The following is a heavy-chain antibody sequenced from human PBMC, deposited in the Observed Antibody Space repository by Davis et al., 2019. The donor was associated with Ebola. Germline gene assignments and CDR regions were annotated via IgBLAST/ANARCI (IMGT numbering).Heavy chain of an antibody. CDR3: ARGTRVIGSTRGATDY. Sequence: AASVKVSCKASGYTFTDYYMQWVRQAPGQGLEWMGWNNPNSGVTNYSQKFQDWVTMTRDTSINTAYMELSRLRSDDTAVFYCARGTRVIGSTRGATDYWGQGTLVTVSS. D-gene: IGHD1-1*01. V-gene: IGHV1-2*04. CDR1: GYTFTDYY. J-gene: IGHJ4*02. CDR2: NNPNSGVT.